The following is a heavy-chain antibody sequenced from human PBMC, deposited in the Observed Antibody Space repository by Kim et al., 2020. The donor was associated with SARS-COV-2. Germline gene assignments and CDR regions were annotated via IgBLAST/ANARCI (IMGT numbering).Heavy chain of an antibody. J-gene: IGHJ4*02. Sequence: GGSLRLSCAASGFIFSTYAMHWVRQAPGKGPEYVSAISSNGADPYYADSVKGRFTMSRDNFKNMLYLQMGSLRAEDMAVYYCAREGRHCSGTACYLFDYWGQGTLVTVS. CDR1: GFIFSTYA. D-gene: IGHD2-2*01. CDR2: ISSNGADP. CDR3: AREGRHCSGTACYLFDY. V-gene: IGHV3-64*02.